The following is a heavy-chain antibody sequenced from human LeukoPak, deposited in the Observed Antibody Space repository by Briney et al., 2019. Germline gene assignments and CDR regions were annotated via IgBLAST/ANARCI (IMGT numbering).Heavy chain of an antibody. CDR3: ASHGSGSYRNPIDY. D-gene: IGHD3-10*01. CDR2: IYSGGNT. J-gene: IGHJ4*02. CDR1: GFNVSNKY. V-gene: IGHV3-53*01. Sequence: GGSLRLSCAASGFNVSNKYMSWVRQAPGKGLEWVSIIYSGGNTYYADSVEGRFTISRDNSKNTVYLQMNSLRAEDTAVYYCASHGSGSYRNPIDYWGQGTLVTASS.